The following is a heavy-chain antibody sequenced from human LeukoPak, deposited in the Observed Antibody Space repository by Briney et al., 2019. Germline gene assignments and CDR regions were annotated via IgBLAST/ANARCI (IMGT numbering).Heavy chain of an antibody. J-gene: IGHJ5*02. D-gene: IGHD2-2*01. V-gene: IGHV4-34*01. CDR1: GWSFNYYY. CDR3: ARGQVPAARDYNWFDP. CDR2: INSRGDT. Sequence: SETLSLTCAVYGWSFNYYYWNWIRQPPGKGLEWMGEINSRGDTNYNPSLKSRVTISVDTSKKQFSLRLTSMIAADTSLYYCARGQVPAARDYNWFDPWGQGTLVTVSS.